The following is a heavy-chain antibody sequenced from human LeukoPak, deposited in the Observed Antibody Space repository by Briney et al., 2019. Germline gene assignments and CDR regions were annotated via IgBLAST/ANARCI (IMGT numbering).Heavy chain of an antibody. D-gene: IGHD4-23*01. CDR2: IYYSESS. J-gene: IGHJ6*03. Sequence: SETLSLTCTVSGGSISSYYWSWIRQPPGKGLEWIGNIYYSESSNYNPSLKTRVTISADTSKNQFSLKLSSVTAADTAVYFCATTNYGGNSIYYYYMDVWGKGTTVTVSS. CDR3: ATTNYGGNSIYYYYMDV. CDR1: GGSISSYY. V-gene: IGHV4-59*01.